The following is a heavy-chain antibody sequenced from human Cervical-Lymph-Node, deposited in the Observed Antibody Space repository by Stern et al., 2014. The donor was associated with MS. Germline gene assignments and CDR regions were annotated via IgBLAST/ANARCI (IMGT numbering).Heavy chain of an antibody. J-gene: IGHJ4*02. Sequence: VQLVQSGAEVQKPGSSVKVSCRASGGTFSSSDISWVRQSPGQGLEWMGGIIPIIGTANYSQKYQVRVTITADESTSTAYMELSSLRSEDTAIYYCALGGFGHYFEYWGQGTLVTVSS. CDR1: GGTFSSSD. V-gene: IGHV1-69*01. CDR3: ALGGFGHYFEY. CDR2: IIPIIGTA. D-gene: IGHD3-10*01.